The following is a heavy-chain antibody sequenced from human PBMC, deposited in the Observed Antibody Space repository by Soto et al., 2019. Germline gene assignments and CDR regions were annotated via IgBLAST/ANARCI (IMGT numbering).Heavy chain of an antibody. CDR1: GGTFSSYA. V-gene: IGHV1-69*01. CDR3: AIVDLAYCGGYCYYNWFDP. Sequence: QVQLVQSGAEVKKPGSSVKVSCKASGGTFSSYAISWVRQAPGQGLEWMGGIIPIFGTANYAQKFQGRVTITADESTSTAYMELSSRRSEDTAVYYCAIVDLAYCGGYCYYNWFDPWGQGTLVTVSS. CDR2: IIPIFGTA. D-gene: IGHD2-21*02. J-gene: IGHJ5*02.